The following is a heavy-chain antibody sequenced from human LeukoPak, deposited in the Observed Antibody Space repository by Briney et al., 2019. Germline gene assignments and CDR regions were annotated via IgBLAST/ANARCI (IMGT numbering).Heavy chain of an antibody. CDR3: ARDMFTAMVTWGGFDP. CDR1: GFTFSSYE. Sequence: GGSLRLSCAASGFTFSSYEMNWVRQAPGKGLEWVSYISSSGSTIYYADSVKGRFTISRDNAKNSLYLQMNSLRAEDTAVYYCARDMFTAMVTWGGFDPWGQGTLVTVSS. V-gene: IGHV3-48*03. CDR2: ISSSGSTI. J-gene: IGHJ5*02. D-gene: IGHD5-18*01.